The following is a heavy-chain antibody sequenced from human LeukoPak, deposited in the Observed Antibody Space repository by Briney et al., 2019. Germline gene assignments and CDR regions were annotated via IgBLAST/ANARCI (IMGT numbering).Heavy chain of an antibody. CDR1: GFTFSSYA. V-gene: IGHV3-23*01. D-gene: IGHD3-22*01. Sequence: GGSLRLSCAASGFTFSSYAMSWVRQAPGKGLEWVSAISGSGGSTYYADSVKGRFTISRDNSKNTLYLQMNSLRAEDTAVYYCAKPLAPMIVVGDAFDIWGQGTMVTVSS. CDR2: ISGSGGST. J-gene: IGHJ3*02. CDR3: AKPLAPMIVVGDAFDI.